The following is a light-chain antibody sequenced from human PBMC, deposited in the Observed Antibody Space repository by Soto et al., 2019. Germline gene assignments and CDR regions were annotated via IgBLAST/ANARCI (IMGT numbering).Light chain of an antibody. CDR3: QQRSNWPLT. CDR1: QSVSIY. CDR2: DAS. J-gene: IGKJ4*01. V-gene: IGKV3-11*01. Sequence: EIVLTQSPATVSLSPGERATLSCRASQSVSIYLAWYQQKPGQAPRLLIYDASNRASDIPARFSGSGSETDFTLTISSLEPEDFAMYYCQQRSNWPLTFGGGTKVEIK.